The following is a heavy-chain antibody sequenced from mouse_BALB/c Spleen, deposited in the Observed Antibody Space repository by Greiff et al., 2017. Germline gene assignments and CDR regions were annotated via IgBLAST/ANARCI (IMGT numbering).Heavy chain of an antibody. Sequence: EVKLVESGGGLVKPGGSLKLSCAASGFTFSSYAMSWVRQTPEKRLEWVASISSGGSTYYPDSVKGRFTISRDNARNILYLQMSSLRSEDTAMYYCARVEYYGSSYAMDYWGQGTSVTVSS. D-gene: IGHD1-1*01. J-gene: IGHJ4*01. CDR2: ISSGGST. CDR3: ARVEYYGSSYAMDY. V-gene: IGHV5-6-5*01. CDR1: GFTFSSYA.